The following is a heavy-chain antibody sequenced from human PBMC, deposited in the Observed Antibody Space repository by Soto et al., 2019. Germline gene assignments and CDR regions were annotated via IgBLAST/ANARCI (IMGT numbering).Heavy chain of an antibody. J-gene: IGHJ6*02. V-gene: IGHV1-18*04. D-gene: IGHD3-3*01. Sequence: ASVKVSCKASGYTFTSYGISWVRQAPGQGLEWMGWISAYNGNTNYAQKLQGRVTMTTDTSTSTAYMELRSLRSDDTAVYYCDRDTLGVVLIGSRYYGMDLWGPGTTVTVSS. CDR1: GYTFTSYG. CDR3: DRDTLGVVLIGSRYYGMDL. CDR2: ISAYNGNT.